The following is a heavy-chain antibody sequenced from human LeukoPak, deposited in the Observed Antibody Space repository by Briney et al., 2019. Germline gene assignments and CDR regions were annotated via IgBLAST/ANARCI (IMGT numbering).Heavy chain of an antibody. CDR1: GYTFTNYY. J-gene: IGHJ6*03. CDR3: ARDRPALGSPQNYMDV. D-gene: IGHD3-10*01. Sequence: ASVKVSCKASGYTFTNYYIHWVRQAPGQGLEWMGWINPSSGGTNYAQKLQGRVTMTTDTSTSTAYMELRSLRSDDTAVYYCARDRPALGSPQNYMDVWGKGTTVTVSS. CDR2: INPSSGGT. V-gene: IGHV1-18*01.